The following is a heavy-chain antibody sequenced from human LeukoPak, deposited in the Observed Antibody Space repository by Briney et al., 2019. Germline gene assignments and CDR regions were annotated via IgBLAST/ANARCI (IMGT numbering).Heavy chain of an antibody. CDR3: AGRAARFFDY. D-gene: IGHD6-25*01. V-gene: IGHV4-59*01. CDR1: GDSLNSYY. CDR2: IFYSGSS. J-gene: IGHJ4*02. Sequence: SSETVSLTCTVSGDSLNSYYWTWIRQPPGEGLQWIGYIFYSGSSNYNASLRSRVAISVDTSKNQFSLKLTSVTAADTAVYYCAGRAARFFDYWGQGILVTVSS.